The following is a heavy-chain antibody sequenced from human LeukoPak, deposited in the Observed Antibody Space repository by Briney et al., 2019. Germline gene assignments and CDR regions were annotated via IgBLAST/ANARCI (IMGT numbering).Heavy chain of an antibody. CDR1: GGSISSYY. CDR3: ARTTEGGYTYGYFYYYYMDV. J-gene: IGHJ6*03. CDR2: IYTSGST. Sequence: SETLSLTCTVSGGSISSYYWSWIRQPAGKGLEWIGRIYTSGSTNYNPSLKSRVIMSVDTSKNQFSLKLSSVTAADTAVYYCARTTEGGYTYGYFYYYYMDVWGKGTTVTISS. D-gene: IGHD5-18*01. V-gene: IGHV4-4*07.